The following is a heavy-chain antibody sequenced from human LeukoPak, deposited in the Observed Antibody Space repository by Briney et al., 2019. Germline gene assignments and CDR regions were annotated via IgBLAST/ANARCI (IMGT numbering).Heavy chain of an antibody. CDR2: INHSGST. CDR1: GGSFSGYY. Sequence: PSETLSLTCAVYGGSFSGYYWSWIRQPPGKGLEWIGEINHSGSTNYNPSLKSRVTISVDTSKNQFSLKLSSVTAADTAVYYCARGEYGLTGYPHYYMDVWGKGTTVTVSS. J-gene: IGHJ6*03. D-gene: IGHD3-9*01. CDR3: ARGEYGLTGYPHYYMDV. V-gene: IGHV4-34*01.